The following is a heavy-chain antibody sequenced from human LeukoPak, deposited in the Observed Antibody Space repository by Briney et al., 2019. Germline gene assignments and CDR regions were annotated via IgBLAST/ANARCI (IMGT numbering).Heavy chain of an antibody. J-gene: IGHJ4*02. Sequence: GGSLRLSCAASGFTFSSFAMTWVRQAPGKGLEWVSAMSVTGGDTYYADSVKGRFTISRDDSKNTLYLQMNSLRAEDTALYYCAKGGTTVDPFDYWGQGTLVTVSS. CDR2: MSVTGGDT. D-gene: IGHD4-23*01. CDR1: GFTFSSFA. CDR3: AKGGTTVDPFDY. V-gene: IGHV3-23*01.